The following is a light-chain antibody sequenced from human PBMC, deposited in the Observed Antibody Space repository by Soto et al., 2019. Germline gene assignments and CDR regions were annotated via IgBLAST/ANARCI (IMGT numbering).Light chain of an antibody. J-gene: IGKJ1*01. V-gene: IGKV3-20*01. Sequence: EIVFTQSPGTLSLSPGERATLSCRASQSVSSSYLAWYQQKPGQAPRLLIYGASSRDTGIPDRFSGSGSGTDFTLTISRLEPEDFAVYYCQQYGSSPRTFGQGTKVDI. CDR2: GAS. CDR1: QSVSSSY. CDR3: QQYGSSPRT.